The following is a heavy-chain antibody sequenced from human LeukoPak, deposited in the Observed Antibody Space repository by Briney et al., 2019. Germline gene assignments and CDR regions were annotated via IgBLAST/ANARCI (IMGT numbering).Heavy chain of an antibody. CDR2: LSKSGNT. V-gene: IGHV4-59*01. CDR1: GGSISSYY. Sequence: SETLSLTCTVSGGSISSYYWSWIRLPPGKGLEWIGYLSKSGNTNYSPSLKSRVTIFGDTSKNQFFLKLSSVTAADTAVYYCARARYVNSFYAFDIWGQGTLATVSS. J-gene: IGHJ3*02. D-gene: IGHD3-9*01. CDR3: ARARYVNSFYAFDI.